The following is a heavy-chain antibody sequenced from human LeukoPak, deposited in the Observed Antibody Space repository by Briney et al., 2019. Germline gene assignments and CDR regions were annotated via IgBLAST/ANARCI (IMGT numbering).Heavy chain of an antibody. CDR3: AKGRGYSGYDYFDY. V-gene: IGHV3-23*01. Sequence: GGSLRLSCAASGFTFSNAWMSWVRQAPGKGLEWVSAISGSGGSTYYADSVKGRFTISRDNSKNTLYLQMNSLRAEDTAVYYCAKGRGYSGYDYFDYWGQGTLVTVSS. CDR1: GFTFSNAW. D-gene: IGHD5-12*01. CDR2: ISGSGGST. J-gene: IGHJ4*02.